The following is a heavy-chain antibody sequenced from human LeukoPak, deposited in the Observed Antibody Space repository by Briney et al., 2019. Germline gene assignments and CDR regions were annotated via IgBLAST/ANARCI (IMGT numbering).Heavy chain of an antibody. J-gene: IGHJ4*02. D-gene: IGHD3-22*01. CDR3: AAYDSSGYQGY. CDR1: GGSFSGYY. CDR2: INHSGST. V-gene: IGHV4-34*01. Sequence: PSETLSLTCAVYGGSFSGYYWSWIRQPPGKGLEWIGEINHSGSTNYNPSLKSRVTISVDTSKNQFSLKLSSVTAADTAVYYCAAYDSSGYQGYWGQGTLVTVSS.